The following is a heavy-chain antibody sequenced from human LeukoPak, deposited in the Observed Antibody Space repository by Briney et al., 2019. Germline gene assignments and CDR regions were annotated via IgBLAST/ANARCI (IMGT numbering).Heavy chain of an antibody. CDR1: GYPFANFA. D-gene: IGHD3-10*01. CDR3: ATWLGATGRRGASD. CDR2: ISDSNGNL. J-gene: IGHJ1*01. Sequence: ASVKVSCKASGYPFANFAISWVRQAPGQGLEWMGWISDSNGNLNYAQRLQGRLTITTDISTTIAYMELKSLTSDDSAVYYCATWLGATGRRGASDWGQGTLVTVSS. V-gene: IGHV1-18*01.